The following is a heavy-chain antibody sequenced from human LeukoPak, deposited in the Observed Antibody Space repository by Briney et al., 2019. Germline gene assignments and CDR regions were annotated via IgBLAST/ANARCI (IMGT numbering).Heavy chain of an antibody. D-gene: IGHD3-22*01. CDR2: ISAYNGNI. CDR3: ARVSSITMIVVVTRDDAFDI. Sequence: GASVKVSCKASGYTFTSYGISWVRQAPGQGLEWMGWISAYNGNINYAQKLQGRVTMTTDTSTSTAYMELRSLRSDDTAVYYCARVSSITMIVVVTRDDAFDIWGQGTMVTVSS. CDR1: GYTFTSYG. V-gene: IGHV1-18*01. J-gene: IGHJ3*02.